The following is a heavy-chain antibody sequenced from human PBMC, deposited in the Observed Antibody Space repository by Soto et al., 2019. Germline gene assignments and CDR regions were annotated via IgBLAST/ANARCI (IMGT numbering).Heavy chain of an antibody. CDR2: IYYSGST. V-gene: IGHV4-31*03. CDR1: GGSISSGGYY. Sequence: SETLSLTCTVSGGSISSGGYYWSWIRQHPGKGLEWIGYIYYSGSTYYNPSLKSRVTISVDTSKDQFSLKLSSVTAADTAVYYCARESCSGGSCYSAYWGQGTLVTVSS. J-gene: IGHJ4*02. CDR3: ARESCSGGSCYSAY. D-gene: IGHD2-15*01.